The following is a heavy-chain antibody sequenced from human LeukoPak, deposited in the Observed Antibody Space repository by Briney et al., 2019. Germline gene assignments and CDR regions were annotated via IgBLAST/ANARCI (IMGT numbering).Heavy chain of an antibody. CDR1: GGSISSSSYY. V-gene: IGHV4-39*01. Sequence: TSETLSLTCPVSGGSISSSSYYWGWIRQPPGKGLEWIGSVSYSGSTYYNPSLKSRVTISVDTSKNQFSLKVSSVTAADTAVYYCARAHGSGGDYFDYWGQGTLVTVSS. CDR3: ARAHGSGGDYFDY. J-gene: IGHJ4*02. D-gene: IGHD5-12*01. CDR2: VSYSGST.